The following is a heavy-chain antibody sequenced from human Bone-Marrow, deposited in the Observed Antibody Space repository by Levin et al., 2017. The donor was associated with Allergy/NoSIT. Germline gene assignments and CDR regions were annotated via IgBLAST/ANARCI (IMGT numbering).Heavy chain of an antibody. CDR1: GGSISSSSYY. V-gene: IGHV4-39*07. Sequence: GSLRLSCTVSGGSISSSSYYWGWIRQPPGKGLEWIGSIYYSGSTYYNPSLKSRVTISVDTSKNQFSLKLSSVTAADTAVYYCARDRSPSPPEVHNWFDPWGQGTLVTVSS. CDR3: ARDRSPSPPEVHNWFDP. CDR2: IYYSGST. J-gene: IGHJ5*02. D-gene: IGHD1-1*01.